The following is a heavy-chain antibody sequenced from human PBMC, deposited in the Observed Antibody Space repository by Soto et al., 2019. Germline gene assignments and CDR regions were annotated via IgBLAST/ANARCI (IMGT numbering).Heavy chain of an antibody. D-gene: IGHD2-15*01. J-gene: IGHJ5*02. CDR3: ARQRVIPATPTNWFDP. CDR1: GGSINSGDYS. V-gene: IGHV4-30-2*03. CDR2: IYYSGST. Sequence: SETLSLTCTVSGGSINSGDYSWTWIRQPPGKGLEWIGYIYYSGSTYYNPSLKSRVTISVDTSKNQFSLNLSSVTASDTAVYYCARQRVIPATPTNWFDPWGQGTLVTVSS.